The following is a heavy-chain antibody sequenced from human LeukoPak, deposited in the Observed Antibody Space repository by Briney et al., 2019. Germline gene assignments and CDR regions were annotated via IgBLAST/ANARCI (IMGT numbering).Heavy chain of an antibody. Sequence: ASVKVSCNASGYTFTSYDINWVRQATGQGLEWMGWMNLNSGDTGYAQKFQGRVTMTRNTSISTAYMELSSLRSEDTAVYYCARRMVRGVIMLWAYYMDVWGKGTTVTVSS. CDR1: GYTFTSYD. V-gene: IGHV1-8*01. D-gene: IGHD3-10*01. CDR2: MNLNSGDT. J-gene: IGHJ6*03. CDR3: ARRMVRGVIMLWAYYMDV.